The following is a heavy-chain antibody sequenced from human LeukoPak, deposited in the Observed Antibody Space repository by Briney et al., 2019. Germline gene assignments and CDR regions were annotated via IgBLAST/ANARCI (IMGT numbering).Heavy chain of an antibody. CDR2: MNPNSGNT. V-gene: IGHV1-8*01. D-gene: IGHD6-19*01. CDR3: TRGSSGRRDN. Sequence: ASVKVSCKASGYTFTSCDINWVRQATGQGLEWMGWMNPNSGNTGYGQSFQGRITMTRDISIGTAYMELSNLTSEDTAIYYCTRGSSGRRDNWGQGTLVTVSS. J-gene: IGHJ4*02. CDR1: GYTFTSCD.